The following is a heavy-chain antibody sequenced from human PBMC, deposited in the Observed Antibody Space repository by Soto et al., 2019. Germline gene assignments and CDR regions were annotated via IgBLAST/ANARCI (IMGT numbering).Heavy chain of an antibody. CDR3: ARDMSGGTYNYYYGMDA. Sequence: PGGSLRLSCAASGFTFSSYAMTWVRQAPGRGLEWVSAISGTGSPTYYADSVKGRFTISRDNSKNTLYLQMNSLRADDTAVYYCARDMSGGTYNYYYGMDAWGQGTTVTVSS. CDR1: GFTFSSYA. D-gene: IGHD1-26*01. V-gene: IGHV3-23*01. CDR2: ISGTGSPT. J-gene: IGHJ6*02.